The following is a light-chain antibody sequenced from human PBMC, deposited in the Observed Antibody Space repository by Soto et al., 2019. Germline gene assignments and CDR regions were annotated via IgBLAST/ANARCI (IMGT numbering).Light chain of an antibody. CDR1: EDISSY. Sequence: DIQMTQSPSSLSASVGDRVTITCQASEDISSYLNWYQQKPGKAPKLLIYAASSLQSGVPSRFSGSGSGTDFTLTISSLQPEDFATYYCQQSYSTPVWTFGQGTKVDIK. CDR2: AAS. J-gene: IGKJ1*01. V-gene: IGKV1-39*01. CDR3: QQSYSTPVWT.